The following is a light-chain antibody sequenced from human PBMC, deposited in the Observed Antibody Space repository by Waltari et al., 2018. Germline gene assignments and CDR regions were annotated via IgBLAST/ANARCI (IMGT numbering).Light chain of an antibody. CDR2: LNSDGSH. J-gene: IGLJ2*01. CDR1: SWHSTYA. CDR3: QTWGTGIVV. Sequence: QLVLTQSPSASASLGASVKLTCTLSSWHSTYAIAWHQQHPEKGPRYLMKLNSDGSHSKGDGIPDRFSGSSSGAERYLTISSLQSEDEADYYCQTWGTGIVVFGGGTKLTVL. V-gene: IGLV4-69*01.